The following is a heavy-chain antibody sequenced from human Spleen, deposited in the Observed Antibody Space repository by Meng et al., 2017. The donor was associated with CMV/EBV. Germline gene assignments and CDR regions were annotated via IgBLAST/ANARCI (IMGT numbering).Heavy chain of an antibody. V-gene: IGHV4-34*01. CDR3: ARGYYGSGSYYNVYYYYGMDV. Sequence: QVQLQQWGAGLLKPSETLSLTCAVYGGSFSGYYWSWIRQPPGKGLEWIGEINHSGSTNYNPSLKSRVTISVDTSKNQFSLKLSSVTAADTAVYYCARGYYGSGSYYNVYYYYGMDVWGQGTTVTVFS. J-gene: IGHJ6*02. CDR2: INHSGST. D-gene: IGHD3-10*01. CDR1: GGSFSGYY.